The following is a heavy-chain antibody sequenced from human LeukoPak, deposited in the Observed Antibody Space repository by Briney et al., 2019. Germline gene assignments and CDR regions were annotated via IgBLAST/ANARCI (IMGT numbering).Heavy chain of an antibody. CDR1: GFTFNTYS. V-gene: IGHV3-23*01. Sequence: GGSLRLSCEASGFTFNTYSMNWARQAPGKGLEWVSAISGGSTYYAGSVKGRFTISRDNSKNTLYLQMNSLRAEDTALYYCAKIIVVAGGGRGFDYWGQGTLVTVSS. J-gene: IGHJ4*02. CDR3: AKIIVVAGGGRGFDY. D-gene: IGHD6-19*01. CDR2: ISGGST.